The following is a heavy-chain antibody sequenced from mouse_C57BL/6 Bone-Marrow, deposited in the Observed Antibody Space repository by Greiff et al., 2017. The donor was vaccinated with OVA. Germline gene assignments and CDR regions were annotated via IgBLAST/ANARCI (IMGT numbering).Heavy chain of an antibody. CDR2: ISYSGST. V-gene: IGHV3-8*01. J-gene: IGHJ1*03. CDR3: ARQYYYGPYWYFDV. D-gene: IGHD1-1*01. CDR1: GYSITSDY. Sequence: EVKVVESGPGLAKPSQTLSLTCSVTGYSITSDYWNWIRKFPGNKLEYMGYISYSGSTYYNPSLKSRISITRDTSKNQYYLQLNSVTTEDTATYYCARQYYYGPYWYFDVWGTGTTVTVSS.